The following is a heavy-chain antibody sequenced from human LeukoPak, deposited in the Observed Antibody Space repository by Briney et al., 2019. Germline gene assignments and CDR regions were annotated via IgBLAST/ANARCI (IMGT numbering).Heavy chain of an antibody. CDR2: IDYSGSI. Sequence: PSETLSLTCTVSGDSISTYYWSWIRQPPGKGLEWIGYIDYSGSINYNPSLKSRLTISVDTSKNQFSLNLSSVTAADTAVYYCARDKSSSREAFDPWGQGALVTVSS. CDR3: ARDKSSSREAFDP. J-gene: IGHJ5*02. CDR1: GDSISTYY. V-gene: IGHV4-59*01. D-gene: IGHD6-13*01.